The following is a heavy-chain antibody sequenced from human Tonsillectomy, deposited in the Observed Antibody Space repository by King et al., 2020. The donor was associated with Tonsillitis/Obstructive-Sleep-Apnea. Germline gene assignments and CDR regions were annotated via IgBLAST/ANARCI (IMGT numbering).Heavy chain of an antibody. CDR2: IYSGGST. CDR1: GFTVSSNY. V-gene: IGHV3-53*01. CDR3: ARDRKEMSTNYYFDY. J-gene: IGHJ4*02. Sequence: VQLVESGGGLIQPGGSLRLSCAVSGFTVSSNYMRWVRQAPGKGLEWVSVIYSGGSTYYTDSVKGRFTISRDNSKNTLYLQMNSLRAEDTAVYFCARDRKEMSTNYYFDYWGQGTLVTVSS. D-gene: IGHD5-24*01.